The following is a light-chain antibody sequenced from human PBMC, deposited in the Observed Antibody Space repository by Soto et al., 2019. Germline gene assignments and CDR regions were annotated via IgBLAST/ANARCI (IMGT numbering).Light chain of an antibody. CDR1: QDISKF. CDR3: HQYEELPFT. V-gene: IGKV1-33*01. CDR2: DAS. J-gene: IGKJ5*01. Sequence: EIQMTQSPSSLSASVGDSVTITCQARQDISKFFNWYQQKPGKAPKLLIYDASNLETGFTSSFSVTGSGTDFTFTITSLQHEDIGKYYCHQYEELPFTFGIGTRLEIK.